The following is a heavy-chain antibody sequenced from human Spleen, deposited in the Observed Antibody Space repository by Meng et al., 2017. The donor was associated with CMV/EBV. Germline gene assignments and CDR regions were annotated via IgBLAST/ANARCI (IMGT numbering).Heavy chain of an antibody. CDR3: ARGFDPDDY. Sequence: KVSCQASQYNFSDYYIHWVHPAPGQGLESMAWINPNSSGTTYAQKFQGRVAVTRDTSISTAYMELSRLTSDDTAVYYCARGFDPDDYWGQGTLVTVSS. J-gene: IGHJ4*02. V-gene: IGHV1-2*02. CDR2: INPNSSGT. CDR1: QYNFSDYY.